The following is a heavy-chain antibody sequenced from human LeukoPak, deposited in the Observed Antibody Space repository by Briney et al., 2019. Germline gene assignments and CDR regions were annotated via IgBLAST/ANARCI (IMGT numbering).Heavy chain of an antibody. CDR3: ARGASSIHFDY. D-gene: IGHD3-16*01. CDR1: GGSFSGYY. J-gene: IGHJ4*02. Sequence: SETLSLTCAVYGGSFSGYYWSWIRQPPGKGLEWIGEINHSGSTNYNPSLKSRVTMSVDTSKNQFSLKLSSVTAADTAVYYCARGASSIHFDYWGQGTLVTVSS. CDR2: INHSGST. V-gene: IGHV4-34*01.